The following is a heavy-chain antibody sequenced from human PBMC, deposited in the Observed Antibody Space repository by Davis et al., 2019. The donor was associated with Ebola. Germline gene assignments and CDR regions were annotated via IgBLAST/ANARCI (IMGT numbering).Heavy chain of an antibody. J-gene: IGHJ3*02. CDR2: ISSSSSYI. Sequence: GESLKISCAASGFTFSSYSMNWVRQAPGKGLEWVSSISSSSSYIYYADSVKGRFTISRDNSKNTLYLQMNSLRAEDTAVYYCAGSTSCCLGAFDIWGQGTMVTVSS. CDR1: GFTFSSYS. V-gene: IGHV3-21*01. CDR3: AGSTSCCLGAFDI. D-gene: IGHD2-2*01.